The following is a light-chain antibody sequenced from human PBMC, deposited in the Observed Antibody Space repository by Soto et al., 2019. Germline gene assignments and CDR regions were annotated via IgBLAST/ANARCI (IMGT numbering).Light chain of an antibody. CDR3: RYSFSTPST. Sequence: DIQITQSPSSLSASVGDRVTITCRASQSISSYLNWYQQKPGKAPKLLIYAASSLQSRVPSRFSGSGSGTDFTLTISSLLSVDFTTCYRRYSFSTPSTFVQWTK. J-gene: IGKJ1*01. CDR2: AAS. CDR1: QSISSY. V-gene: IGKV1-39*01.